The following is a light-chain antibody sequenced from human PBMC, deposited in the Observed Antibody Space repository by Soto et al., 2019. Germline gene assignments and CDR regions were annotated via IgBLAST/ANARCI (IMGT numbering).Light chain of an antibody. J-gene: IGKJ5*01. CDR3: QQYNNWPPIT. Sequence: EILLTQSPGALSFSPGARASLHCRDGQSVSSSNLAWYQQKPGQAPRLLIYGASTRATGIPARFSGSGSGTEFTLTISSLQSEDFAVYYCQQYNNWPPITFGQGTRLEIK. CDR1: QSVSSSN. CDR2: GAS. V-gene: IGKV3-15*01.